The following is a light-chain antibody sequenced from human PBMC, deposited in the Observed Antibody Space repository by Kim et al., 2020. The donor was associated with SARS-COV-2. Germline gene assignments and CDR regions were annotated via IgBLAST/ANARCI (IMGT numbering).Light chain of an antibody. CDR3: QQSFTTPRT. V-gene: IGKV1-39*01. Sequence: APVGDGVTITCRASQGISPYLNWYQQKPGNAPTLLIYGASSLHNGVPLRFSGSGSGTEFTLTISSLQPEDFAIYYCQQSFTTPRTFGQGTKVDIK. J-gene: IGKJ1*01. CDR1: QGISPY. CDR2: GAS.